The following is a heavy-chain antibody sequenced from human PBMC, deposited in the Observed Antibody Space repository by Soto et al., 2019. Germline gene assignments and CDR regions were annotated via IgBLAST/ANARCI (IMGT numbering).Heavy chain of an antibody. D-gene: IGHD1-1*01. Sequence: EVQLLESGGGLVQPGGSLRLSCAASGFNLSTYGVTWVRQAPGKGLEWVSGFSGGSGTTHYADSVKGRFSITRDNSKNTAHLEMNSLRVEDTAIYYCAKWNGYGDYWGQGILVTVSS. CDR1: GFNLSTYG. J-gene: IGHJ4*02. CDR3: AKWNGYGDY. CDR2: FSGGSGTT. V-gene: IGHV3-23*01.